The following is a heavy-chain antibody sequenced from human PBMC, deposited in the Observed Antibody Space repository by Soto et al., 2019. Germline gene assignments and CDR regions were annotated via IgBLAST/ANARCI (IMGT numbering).Heavy chain of an antibody. D-gene: IGHD6-19*01. V-gene: IGHV3-23*01. CDR1: GFSFSTFD. CDR2: IRGSDGTT. J-gene: IGHJ5*02. CDR3: ARDPYHWESSGWYENWFDP. Sequence: GGSLRLSCEASGFSFSTFDMSWVRQAPGKGLQCVSFIRGSDGTTYYADSVRGRFTISRDNAKNSLYLQMNSLRAEDTAVYYCARDPYHWESSGWYENWFDPWGQGTLVTVSS.